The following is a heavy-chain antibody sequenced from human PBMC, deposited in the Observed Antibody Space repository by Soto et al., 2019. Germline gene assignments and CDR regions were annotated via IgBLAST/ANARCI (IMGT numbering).Heavy chain of an antibody. CDR1: GYTFTSYG. D-gene: IGHD2-21*02. CDR3: ARVVDYCGGDCYYWFDP. Sequence: ASVKVSCKASGYTFTSYGISWLRQAPGQGLEWMGWISAYNGNTNYAQKLQGRVTMTTDTSTSTAYMELRSLRSDDTAVYYCARVVDYCGGDCYYWFDPWGQGTLVTVSS. V-gene: IGHV1-18*04. J-gene: IGHJ5*02. CDR2: ISAYNGNT.